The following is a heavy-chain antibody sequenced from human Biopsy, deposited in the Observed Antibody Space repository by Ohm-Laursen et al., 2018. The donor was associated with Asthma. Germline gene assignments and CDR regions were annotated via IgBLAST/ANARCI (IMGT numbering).Heavy chain of an antibody. CDR2: IYYSGRT. V-gene: IGHV4-39*02. Sequence: SETLSLTCIVSGDAMSTSGSYWGWIRQSPGKGLEWIGSIYYSGRTYYNPSLESRVTISADTWKNHFSLKVTSVTAADTAVYYCARAVSSSSYWYFDLWGRGDLVTVSS. CDR3: ARAVSSSSYWYFDL. CDR1: GDAMSTSGSY. J-gene: IGHJ2*01. D-gene: IGHD6-6*01.